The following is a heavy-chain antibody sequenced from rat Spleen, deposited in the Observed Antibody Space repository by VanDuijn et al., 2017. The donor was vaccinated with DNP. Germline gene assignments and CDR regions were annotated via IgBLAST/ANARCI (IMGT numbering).Heavy chain of an antibody. CDR3: ARETTSGYFDY. J-gene: IGHJ2*01. Sequence: EVQLVESGGDLVQPGRSLKLSCVASGFTFNNYWMTWIRQVPGKGLEWFASITSSGSDTYYPDSVKGRFTISRDNARNTLYLQMDSLRSEDTATYYCARETTSGYFDYWGQGVMVTVSS. V-gene: IGHV5-31*01. D-gene: IGHD1-7*01. CDR1: GFTFNNYW. CDR2: ITSSGSDT.